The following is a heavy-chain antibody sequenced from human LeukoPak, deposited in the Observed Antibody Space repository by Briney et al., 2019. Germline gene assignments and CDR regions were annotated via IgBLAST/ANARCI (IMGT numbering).Heavy chain of an antibody. J-gene: IGHJ4*02. CDR1: GGSISSYY. Sequence: PSETLSLTCTVSGGSISSYYWSWIRQHPGKGLEWIGYIYYSGSTYYNPSLKSRVTISVDTSKNQFSLKLSSVTAADTAVYYCASFTTYYYDSSGWANFDYWGQGTLVTVSS. CDR3: ASFTTYYYDSSGWANFDY. V-gene: IGHV4-59*06. D-gene: IGHD3-22*01. CDR2: IYYSGST.